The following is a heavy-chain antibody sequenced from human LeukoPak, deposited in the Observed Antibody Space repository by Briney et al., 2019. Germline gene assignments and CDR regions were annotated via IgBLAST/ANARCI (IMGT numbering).Heavy chain of an antibody. V-gene: IGHV1-18*01. J-gene: IGHJ6*02. CDR2: ISGYNGNT. CDR3: ARGYSYGSDYYYGMDV. CDR1: GYTFTSYA. Sequence: GASVKVSCKASGYTFTSYAISWVRQAPGQGLEWMGWISGYNGNTKYAQKVQGRVTMTTDTSTSTAYMELRSLRSDDTAVYYCARGYSYGSDYYYGMDVWGQGTTVTVS. D-gene: IGHD5-18*01.